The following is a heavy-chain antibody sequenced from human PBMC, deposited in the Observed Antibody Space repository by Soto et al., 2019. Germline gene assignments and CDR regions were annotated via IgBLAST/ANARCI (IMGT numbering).Heavy chain of an antibody. Sequence: ASVKVSCKASGGTFSSYAISWVRQAPGQGLEWMGGIIPIFGTANYAQKFQGRVTITADESTSTAYMELSSLRSEDTAVYYCARGNGWYYDILTGYYPGPDYYYYGMDVWGQGTTVTVSS. V-gene: IGHV1-69*13. CDR1: GGTFSSYA. CDR3: ARGNGWYYDILTGYYPGPDYYYYGMDV. D-gene: IGHD3-9*01. CDR2: IIPIFGTA. J-gene: IGHJ6*02.